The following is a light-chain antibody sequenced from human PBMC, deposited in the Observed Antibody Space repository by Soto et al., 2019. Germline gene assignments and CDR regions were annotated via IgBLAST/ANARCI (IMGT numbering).Light chain of an antibody. CDR2: RNN. CDR3: ATRDDSLSGHWL. CDR1: SSNIGTNY. V-gene: IGLV1-47*01. Sequence: QSVLTQPPSASGTPGQRVTISCSGSSSNIGTNYVYWYQHLPGAAPKLLISRNNQRPSGVPGRFSGSKSGTSASLAIIGLRSEDEADYYCATRDDSLSGHWLFGGGTKLTVL. J-gene: IGLJ3*02.